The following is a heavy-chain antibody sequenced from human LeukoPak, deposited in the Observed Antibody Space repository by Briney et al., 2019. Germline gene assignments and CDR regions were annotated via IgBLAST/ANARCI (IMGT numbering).Heavy chain of an antibody. J-gene: IGHJ4*02. CDR2: IYPGDSDT. CDR3: ARHGRTRYSGSYLVDY. CDR1: GYSFTSYW. D-gene: IGHD1-26*01. V-gene: IGHV5-51*01. Sequence: GESLQISCKGSGYSFTSYWIGWVRQMPGKGLEWMGIIYPGDSDTRYSPSFQGQVTISADKSISTAYLQWSSVKASDTAMYYCARHGRTRYSGSYLVDYWGQGTLVTVSS.